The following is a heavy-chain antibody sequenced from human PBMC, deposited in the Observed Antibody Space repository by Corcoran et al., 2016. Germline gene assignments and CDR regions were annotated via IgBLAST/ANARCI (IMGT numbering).Heavy chain of an antibody. Sequence: QLQLQESGPGLVKPSETLSLTCTVSGGSSSSSSYYWGWIRQPPGKGLEWIGSIYYSGSTYYNPSLKSRVTISVDTSKNQFSLKLSSVTGADTAVDYCARRKGIAAAGTFYYYGMDVWGQGTTVTVSS. CDR1: GGSSSSSSYY. D-gene: IGHD6-13*01. CDR2: IYYSGST. CDR3: ARRKGIAAAGTFYYYGMDV. J-gene: IGHJ6*02. V-gene: IGHV4-39*01.